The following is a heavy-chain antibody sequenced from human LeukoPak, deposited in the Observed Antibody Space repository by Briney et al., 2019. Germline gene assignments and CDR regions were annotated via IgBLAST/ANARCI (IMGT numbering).Heavy chain of an antibody. CDR3: AKSIVPVYYFDY. CDR1: GFTVSSNY. V-gene: IGHV3-23*01. D-gene: IGHD2-15*01. CDR2: ISGSGGST. Sequence: PGGSLRLSCAASGFTVSSNYMSWVRQAPGKGLEWVSAISGSGGSTYYADSVKGRFTISRDNSKNTLYLQMNSLRAEDTAVYYCAKSIVPVYYFDYWGQGTLVTVSS. J-gene: IGHJ4*02.